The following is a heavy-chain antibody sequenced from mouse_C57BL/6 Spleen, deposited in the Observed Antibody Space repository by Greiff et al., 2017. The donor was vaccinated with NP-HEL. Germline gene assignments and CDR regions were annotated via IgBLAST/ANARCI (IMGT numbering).Heavy chain of an antibody. V-gene: IGHV5-9-1*02. D-gene: IGHD1-1*01. CDR1: GFTFSSYA. J-gene: IGHJ4*01. CDR3: TRDPITTVVAGAMDY. Sequence: VHLVESGEGLVKPGGSLKLSCAASGFTFSSYAMSWVRQTPEKRLEWVAYISSGGDYIYYADTVKGRFTISRDNARNTLYLQMSSLKSEDTAMYYCTRDPITTVVAGAMDYWGQGTSVTVSS. CDR2: ISSGGDYI.